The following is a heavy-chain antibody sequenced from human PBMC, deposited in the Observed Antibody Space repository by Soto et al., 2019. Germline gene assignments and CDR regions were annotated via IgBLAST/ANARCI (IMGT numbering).Heavy chain of an antibody. CDR3: ARGGRNAAARLYYMDV. J-gene: IGHJ6*03. D-gene: IGHD6-6*01. V-gene: IGHV4-59*12. Sequence: ASETLSLTCTVSGGSISSYYWSWIRQSPGKGLEWIGYMNYSGSTNYNPSLKSRVTISVDTSKNQFSLKLSSVTAADTAVYYCARGGRNAAARLYYMDVWGKGTTVTVSS. CDR1: GGSISSYY. CDR2: MNYSGST.